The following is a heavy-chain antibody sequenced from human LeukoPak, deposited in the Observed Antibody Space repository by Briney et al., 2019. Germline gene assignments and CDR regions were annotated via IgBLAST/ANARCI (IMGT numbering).Heavy chain of an antibody. CDR1: GGSSSGYY. CDR3: ARVISHKRRAEYFQH. J-gene: IGHJ1*01. CDR2: INHSGST. V-gene: IGHV4-34*01. Sequence: SETLSLTCAVYGGSSSGYYWSWIRQPPGKGLEWIGEINHSGSTNYNPSLKSRVTISVDTSKNQFSLKLSSVTAADTAVYYCARVISHKRRAEYFQHWGQGTLVTVSS. D-gene: IGHD1-1*01.